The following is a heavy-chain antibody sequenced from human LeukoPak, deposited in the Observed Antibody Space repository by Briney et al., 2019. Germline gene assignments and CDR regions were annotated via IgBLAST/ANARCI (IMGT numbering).Heavy chain of an antibody. CDR1: GFTFSSYW. CDR2: INSDASST. Sequence: QPGGSLGLSCAASGFTFSSYWMHWVRQAPGKGLVWVSRINSDASSTSYADSVKGRFTISRDNAKNTLYLQMNSLRAEDTAVYYCARVQGHPPNGLDVWGQGTMVTVSS. CDR3: ARVQGHPPNGLDV. J-gene: IGHJ3*01. D-gene: IGHD2-8*01. V-gene: IGHV3-74*01.